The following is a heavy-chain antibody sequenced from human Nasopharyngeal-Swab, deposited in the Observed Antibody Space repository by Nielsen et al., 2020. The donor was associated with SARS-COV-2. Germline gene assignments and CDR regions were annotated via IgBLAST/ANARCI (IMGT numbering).Heavy chain of an antibody. CDR3: ARDEPSTYYDFWSGSSGAFDI. CDR1: GGSISSYY. V-gene: IGHV4-59*01. Sequence: GSLRLSCTVSGGSISSYYWSWIRQPPGKGLEWIGYIYYSGSTNYNPSLKSRVTISVDTSKNQFPLKLSSVTAADTAVYYCARDEPSTYYDFWSGSSGAFDIWGQGTMVTVSS. D-gene: IGHD3-3*01. J-gene: IGHJ3*02. CDR2: IYYSGST.